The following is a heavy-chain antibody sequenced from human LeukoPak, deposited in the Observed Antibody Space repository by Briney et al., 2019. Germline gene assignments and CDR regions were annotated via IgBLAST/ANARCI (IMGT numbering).Heavy chain of an antibody. CDR3: ARFLYYSFAY. Sequence: KSSETLSLTCTVSGGSISTYYWSWIRQPPGQGLEWIGYIHNSGSTNHSPSLKSRVAISLDTSKNQFSLKLSSVTAADTAVYYCARFLYYSFAYWGQGILVTVSS. J-gene: IGHJ4*02. CDR2: IHNSGST. V-gene: IGHV4-59*01. D-gene: IGHD1-26*01. CDR1: GGSISTYY.